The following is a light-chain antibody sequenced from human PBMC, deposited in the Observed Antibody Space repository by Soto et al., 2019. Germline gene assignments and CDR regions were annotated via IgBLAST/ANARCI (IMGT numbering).Light chain of an antibody. Sequence: QSALTQPASVSGSPGRSVTISCTGTSTDGGDFNYVSWYQHLPGRAPKLIIYDVSNRPSGISYRFSASKSGRTASLTISGLQAEDEADYYCSSYSSSTTHVVFGGGTKLTVL. V-gene: IGLV2-14*03. CDR1: STDGGDFNY. CDR2: DVS. CDR3: SSYSSSTTHVV. J-gene: IGLJ2*01.